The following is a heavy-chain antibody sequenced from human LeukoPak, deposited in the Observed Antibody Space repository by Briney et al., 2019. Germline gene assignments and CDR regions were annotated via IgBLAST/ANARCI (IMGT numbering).Heavy chain of an antibody. J-gene: IGHJ4*02. CDR3: AGHLRWLGRGFDY. CDR2: INHSGST. D-gene: IGHD3-10*01. Sequence: KPSETLSLTCAVYGGSFSGYYWSWIRQPPGKGLEWIGEINHSGSTNYNPSLKSRVTISVDTSKNQFSLKLSSVTAADTAVYYCAGHLRWLGRGFDYWGQGTLVTVSS. V-gene: IGHV4-34*01. CDR1: GGSFSGYY.